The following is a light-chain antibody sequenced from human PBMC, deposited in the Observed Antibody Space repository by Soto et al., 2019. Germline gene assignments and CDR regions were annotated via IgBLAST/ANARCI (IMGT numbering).Light chain of an antibody. CDR3: QYCYSSLSGSV. CDR2: GNS. V-gene: IGLV1-40*01. CDR1: SSNIGAGYD. J-gene: IGLJ1*01. Sequence: QSVLTQPPSVSGAPGQRVTISCTGSSSNIGAGYDVHWYQQLPGTAPKLLIYGNSNRPSGVPDRFSGSKSGTSASLAITGLQAEDEADYYCQYCYSSLSGSVFRTGTPVT.